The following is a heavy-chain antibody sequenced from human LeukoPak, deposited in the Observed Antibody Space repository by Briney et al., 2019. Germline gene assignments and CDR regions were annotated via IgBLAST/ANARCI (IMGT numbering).Heavy chain of an antibody. CDR1: GFTFSSFD. Sequence: GGSLRLSCAASGFTFSSFDMHWVRQPTGQGLEWVSTIGTASDTYYPGSVEGRFTLSRDNAKDSLYLQMNSLTAGDTAVYYCARGPPRGKYYYMDVWGKGTTVTASS. V-gene: IGHV3-13*01. CDR3: ARGPPRGKYYYMDV. J-gene: IGHJ6*03. D-gene: IGHD1-1*01. CDR2: IGTASDT.